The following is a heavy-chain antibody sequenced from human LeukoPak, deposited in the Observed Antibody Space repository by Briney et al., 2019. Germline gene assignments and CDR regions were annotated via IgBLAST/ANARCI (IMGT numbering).Heavy chain of an antibody. J-gene: IGHJ3*02. Sequence: GGSLRLSCAASGFRFGDYAMNWVRQAPGKGLEWVSFVGGDDATYYADSVKGRFTVSRDNSKNTLSLQMNSLRLEDTAVYLCAKDSRSRNGIYDPFDIWGQGTMVTVSS. V-gene: IGHV3-23*01. CDR3: AKDSRSRNGIYDPFDI. D-gene: IGHD2-8*01. CDR1: GFRFGDYA. CDR2: VGGDDAT.